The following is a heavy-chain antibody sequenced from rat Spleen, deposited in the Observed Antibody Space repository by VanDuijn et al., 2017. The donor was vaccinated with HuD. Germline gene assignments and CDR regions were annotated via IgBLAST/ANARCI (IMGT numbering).Heavy chain of an antibody. CDR3: TREGMGITPLYFDY. J-gene: IGHJ2*01. CDR2: MKYDGDT. Sequence: QVQLKVSGPGVVQPSQTLSLTCTVSGISLTDYSIHWVRQPPGKGLEWMGRMKYDGDTYYNSALKSRLSISRDASKSQVFLKLNILQTEDTAIYYCTREGMGITPLYFDYWGQGVMVTVSS. D-gene: IGHD1-9*01. CDR1: GISLTDYS. V-gene: IGHV2S30*01.